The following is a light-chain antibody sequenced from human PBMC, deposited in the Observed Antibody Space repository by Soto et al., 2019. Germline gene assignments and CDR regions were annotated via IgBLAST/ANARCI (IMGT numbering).Light chain of an antibody. V-gene: IGLV2-14*01. J-gene: IGLJ1*01. CDR3: SSYTTSSRV. CDR2: NVS. Sequence: QSVLTQPASVSGSPGQSITISCTGTSSDVGGYNYVSWYQQHPGTAPKLMIYNVSNRPSGVSNRFSGSKSGNTASLTISGLQVEDEADYYCSSYTTSSRVFGTGTKVTVL. CDR1: SSDVGGYNY.